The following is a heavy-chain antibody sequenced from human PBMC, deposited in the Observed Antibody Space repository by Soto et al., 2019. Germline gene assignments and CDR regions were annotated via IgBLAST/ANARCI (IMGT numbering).Heavy chain of an antibody. J-gene: IGHJ4*02. Sequence: GGSLRLSCAGSGFTFGDSYMSWIRQAPGKGLEWLSYISPGSRYPAYADSVKGRFTISRDNAKRSLYLQMMSLTAEDTAVYYCARLVRGAAAGFFDYWGLGTLVTVSS. CDR1: GFTFGDSY. CDR3: ARLVRGAAAGFFDY. V-gene: IGHV3-11*06. D-gene: IGHD6-13*01. CDR2: ISPGSRYP.